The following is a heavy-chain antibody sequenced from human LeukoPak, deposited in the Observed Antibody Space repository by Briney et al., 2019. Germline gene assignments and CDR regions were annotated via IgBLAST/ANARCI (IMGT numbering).Heavy chain of an antibody. Sequence: PGGSLRLSCAASGFTFSSYEMNWVRQAPGKGLEWVSYISSSGSTIYYADSVKGRFTISRDNAKNSLYLQMNSLRSEDTAVHYCVRDRGISFYFDYWGQGTLVTVSS. CDR2: ISSSGSTI. V-gene: IGHV3-48*03. D-gene: IGHD3-16*02. CDR1: GFTFSSYE. CDR3: VRDRGISFYFDY. J-gene: IGHJ4*02.